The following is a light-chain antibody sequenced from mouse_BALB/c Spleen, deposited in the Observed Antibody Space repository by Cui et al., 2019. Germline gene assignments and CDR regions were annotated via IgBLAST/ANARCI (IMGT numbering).Light chain of an antibody. J-gene: IGKJ4*01. Sequence: DIVMTQSHKLMSTSVGDRVSITCKASQDVGTAVAWYQQKPGQSPKLLIYWASTRHTGVPDRFTGSGSGTDFTLTISNVQSEDLADYFCQQYSSYPLTFGSGTKLEIK. CDR1: QDVGTA. V-gene: IGKV6-23*01. CDR2: WAS. CDR3: QQYSSYPLT.